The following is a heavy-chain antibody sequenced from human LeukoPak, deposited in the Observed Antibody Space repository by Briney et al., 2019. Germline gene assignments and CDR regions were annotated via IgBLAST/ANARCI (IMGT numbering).Heavy chain of an antibody. J-gene: IGHJ4*02. D-gene: IGHD1-26*01. CDR2: IKQDGSEK. V-gene: IGHV3-7*04. Sequence: GGSLRLSCAAAGFTFSKYGMHWVRQAPGKGLGWVASIKQDGSEKYYVDSVKGRFTISRDNAKNSLYLQMNSLRAEDTAVYYCARGLGAAHFDYWGQGTLVTVSS. CDR3: ARGLGAAHFDY. CDR1: GFTFSKYG.